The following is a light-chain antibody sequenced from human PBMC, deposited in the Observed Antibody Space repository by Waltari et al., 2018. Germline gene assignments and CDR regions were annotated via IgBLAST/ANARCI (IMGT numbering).Light chain of an antibody. CDR1: ALPQQY. CDR3: QSADSSGTYVV. J-gene: IGLJ2*01. CDR2: KDS. V-gene: IGLV3-25*03. Sequence: SYELTQPPSVSVSPGQTARIPCSGDALPQQYAYWYQQKPGQAPVLVIYKDSERPSGIPERFSGSSAGTTVTLTISGVQAEDEADYYCQSADSSGTYVVFGGGTKLTVL.